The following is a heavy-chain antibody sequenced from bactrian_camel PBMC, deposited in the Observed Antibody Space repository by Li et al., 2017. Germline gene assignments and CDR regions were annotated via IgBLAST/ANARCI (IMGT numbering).Heavy chain of an antibody. CDR1: ESTYRSIC. D-gene: IGHD7*01. J-gene: IGHJ4*01. Sequence: QVQLVESGGGTVQAGGSLTLSCTASESTYRSICMAWFRQAPGSQREAVAAHFTGTATTYVADSVKGRFAISEDNAKNTYYLEMNSLKSEDTALYYCAAASTGWFGFWDYWGKGTQVTVS. V-gene: IGHV3S54*01. CDR2: HFTGTATT. CDR3: AAASTGWFGFWDY.